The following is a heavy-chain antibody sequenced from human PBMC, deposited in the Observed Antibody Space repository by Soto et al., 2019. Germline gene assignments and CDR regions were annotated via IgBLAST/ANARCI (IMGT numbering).Heavy chain of an antibody. V-gene: IGHV1-2*04. Sequence: XSVQASCRGSGGTFTGYYRRLVRQAPGQGLEWMGWINPNSGGTNYAQKFQGWVTMTRDTSISTAYMELSRLRSDDTAVYYCARASGNTAYYYYGMDVWGQGTTVTVSS. CDR1: GGTFTGYY. J-gene: IGHJ6*02. D-gene: IGHD1-7*01. CDR2: INPNSGGT. CDR3: ARASGNTAYYYYGMDV.